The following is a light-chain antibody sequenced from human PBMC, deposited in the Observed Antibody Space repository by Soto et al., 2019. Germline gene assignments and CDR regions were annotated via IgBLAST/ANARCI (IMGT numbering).Light chain of an antibody. CDR1: QSLTSH. CDR3: QQSFSPPYT. CDR2: AAS. Sequence: DIQMTQSPSSLSASAGDRVTITCRASQSLTSHLTWYQQKPGEAPKLLIYAASSLHSGVPSRFSGSVSGTDFTLTITSLQPEDFATYYCQQSFSPPYTFGQGTKLEIK. V-gene: IGKV1-39*01. J-gene: IGKJ2*01.